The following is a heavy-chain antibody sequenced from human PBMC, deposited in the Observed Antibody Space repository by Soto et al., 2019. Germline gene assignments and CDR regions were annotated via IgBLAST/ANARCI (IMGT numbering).Heavy chain of an antibody. CDR1: GGSISSGGYY. Sequence: LSLTCTVSGGSISSGGYYWSWIRQHPGKGLEWIGYIYYSGSTYYNPSLKSRVTISVDTSKNQFSLKLSSVTAADTAVYYCARHHHYYYYGMDVWGQGTTVTVSS. J-gene: IGHJ6*02. CDR2: IYYSGST. CDR3: ARHHHYYYYGMDV. V-gene: IGHV4-31*03.